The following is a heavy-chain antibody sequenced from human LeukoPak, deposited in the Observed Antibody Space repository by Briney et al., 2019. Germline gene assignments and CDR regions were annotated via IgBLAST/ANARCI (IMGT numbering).Heavy chain of an antibody. D-gene: IGHD3-3*01. J-gene: IGHJ4*02. V-gene: IGHV3-23*01. CDR2: ISGSGGST. CDR1: VFTFSSCA. CDR3: AKGNYNYDFWSGHDY. Sequence: VGSLRLSCAASVFTFSSCAMSWVRQAPGNGLELVSIISGSGGSTYHADSVKGRFTISRDNSKNTLHLQMSSLRPEDTAVYYCAKGNYNYDFWSGHDYWGQGTLVTVSS.